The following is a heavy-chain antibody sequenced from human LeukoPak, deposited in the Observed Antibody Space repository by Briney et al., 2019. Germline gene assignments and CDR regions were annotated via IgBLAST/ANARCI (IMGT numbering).Heavy chain of an antibody. D-gene: IGHD3-16*02. CDR3: ARSPYDYVWGSYRPPYFDY. V-gene: IGHV4-34*01. CDR2: INHSGST. J-gene: IGHJ4*02. Sequence: PSETLSLTCAVYGGSFSGYYWSWIRQPPGKGLEWIGEINHSGSTNYNPSLKSRVTISVDTSKNQFSLKLSSATAADTAVYYCARSPYDYVWGSYRPPYFDYWGQGTLVTVSS. CDR1: GGSFSGYY.